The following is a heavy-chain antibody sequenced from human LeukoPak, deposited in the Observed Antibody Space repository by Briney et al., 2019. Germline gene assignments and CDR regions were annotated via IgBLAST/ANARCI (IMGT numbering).Heavy chain of an antibody. CDR3: VREAAATLFDY. Sequence: GGSLRLSCAASGFIFSSCTMNWVRQAPGKGLEWVAAISSSSRDIFYADSVKGRFSISRDNTQNSLSLQMNSLRAEDTTVYYCVREAAATLFDYWGQGTLVTVSS. V-gene: IGHV3-21*01. J-gene: IGHJ4*02. D-gene: IGHD1-26*01. CDR1: GFIFSSCT. CDR2: ISSSSRDI.